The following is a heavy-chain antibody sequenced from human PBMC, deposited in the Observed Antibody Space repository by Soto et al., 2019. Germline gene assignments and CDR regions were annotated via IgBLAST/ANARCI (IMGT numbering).Heavy chain of an antibody. D-gene: IGHD3-3*01. V-gene: IGHV1-69*13. CDR2: IIPIFGTA. CDR1: GGTFSSYA. CDR3: AREFWSGYYTGEGRADY. Sequence: SVKVSCKASGGTFSSYAISWVRQAPGQGLEWMGGIIPIFGTANYAQKFQGRVTITADESTSTAYMELSSLRSEDTAVYYCAREFWSGYYTGEGRADYWGQGTLVTVSS. J-gene: IGHJ4*02.